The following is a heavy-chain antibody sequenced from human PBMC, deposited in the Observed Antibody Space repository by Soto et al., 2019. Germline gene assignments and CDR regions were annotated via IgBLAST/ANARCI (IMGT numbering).Heavy chain of an antibody. V-gene: IGHV1-69*01. Sequence: QVQLVQSGAEVKEPGSSVKVSCKASGGIFDDFIMNWVRQTPGQGLEWMGGIVPMFGTPTYAERFKGRVTISATGATSTGYREMTRLRSEDTAVYYCARNGTYRRSLRQYTGMDVWGQGTTVTVS. J-gene: IGHJ6*02. CDR2: IVPMFGTP. CDR1: GGIFDDFI. D-gene: IGHD1-1*01. CDR3: ARNGTYRRSLRQYTGMDV.